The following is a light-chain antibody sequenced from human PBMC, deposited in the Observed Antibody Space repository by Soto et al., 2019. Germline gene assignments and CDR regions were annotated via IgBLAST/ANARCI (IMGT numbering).Light chain of an antibody. J-gene: IGKJ5*01. Sequence: EIVLTQSPGTLSLSPGERATLSCRASQSVSSNSVAWYRQQPGQAPRLLIYDASTRATDIPDRFSGSGFGTDFTLTINRLEPEDFAVYYCQHFLPSQMTFGQGTRLEMK. CDR2: DAS. CDR1: QSVSSNS. V-gene: IGKV3-20*01. CDR3: QHFLPSQMT.